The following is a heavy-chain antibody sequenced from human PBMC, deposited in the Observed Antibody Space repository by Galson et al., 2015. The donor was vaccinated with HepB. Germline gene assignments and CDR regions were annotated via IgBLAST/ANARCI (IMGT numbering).Heavy chain of an antibody. CDR3: AKGRLPDIVVVVAATGEYFDY. D-gene: IGHD2-15*01. CDR1: GFTFSSYA. V-gene: IGHV3-23*01. CDR2: VSGSGGST. Sequence: SLRLSCAASGFTFSSYAMSWVRQAPGKGLEWVSAVSGSGGSTYYADSVKGRFTISRDNSKNTLYLQVNSLRAEDTAVYYCAKGRLPDIVVVVAATGEYFDYWGQGTLVTVSS. J-gene: IGHJ4*02.